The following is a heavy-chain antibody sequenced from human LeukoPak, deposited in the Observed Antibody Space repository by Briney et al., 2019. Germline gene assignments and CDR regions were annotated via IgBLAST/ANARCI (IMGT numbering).Heavy chain of an antibody. CDR1: VFTFCSYC. V-gene: IGHV3-33*06. Sequence: GGSLRLSCAASVFTFCSYCMHWVRQAPCKGLEWLAVIWYDGSNKYYADSVKGRFTISKDSSKTILYLQMNSLRAEDAAVYFCAKGSAAGRPYYFDYWGQGTLVTVSS. CDR3: AKGSAAGRPYYFDY. D-gene: IGHD6-25*01. CDR2: IWYDGSNK. J-gene: IGHJ4*02.